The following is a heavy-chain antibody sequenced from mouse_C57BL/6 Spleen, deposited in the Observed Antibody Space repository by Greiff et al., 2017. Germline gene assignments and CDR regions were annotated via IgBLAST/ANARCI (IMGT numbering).Heavy chain of an antibody. Sequence: VQLQQSGPELVKPGASVKISCKASGYTFTDYYINWVKQSHGKSLEWIGDINPNNGGTSYNQKFKGKATLTVDKSSSTAYMELRSLTSEDSAVYYCARSDWGEFAYWGQGTLVTVSA. CDR3: ARSDWGEFAY. D-gene: IGHD4-1*01. V-gene: IGHV1-26*01. CDR2: INPNNGGT. CDR1: GYTFTDYY. J-gene: IGHJ3*01.